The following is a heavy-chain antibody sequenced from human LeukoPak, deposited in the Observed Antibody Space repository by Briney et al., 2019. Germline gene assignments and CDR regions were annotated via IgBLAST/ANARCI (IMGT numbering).Heavy chain of an antibody. J-gene: IGHJ4*02. V-gene: IGHV3-21*01. Sequence: PGGSLRLSCASSGFSFSTYSMNWVRLAPGKGLEWVSSISYSSIYIYYADSVKGRFTISRDDAQNSLYLQMSNLRAGDTAVYYCARANTNGYTYGNFDYWGQGTLVTVSS. D-gene: IGHD5-18*01. CDR2: ISYSSIYI. CDR1: GFSFSTYS. CDR3: ARANTNGYTYGNFDY.